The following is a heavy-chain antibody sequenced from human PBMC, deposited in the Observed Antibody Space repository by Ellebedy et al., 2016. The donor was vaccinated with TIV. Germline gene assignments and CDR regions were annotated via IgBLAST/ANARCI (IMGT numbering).Heavy chain of an antibody. Sequence: SETLSLTCTVSGGSISSYYWSWIRQPPGKGLEWIGYIYYSGSTNYNPSLKSRVTISVDTSKNQFSLKLSSVTAADTAVYYCAREVVVVVAATENWFDPWGQGTLVTVSS. CDR1: GGSISSYY. CDR2: IYYSGST. D-gene: IGHD2-15*01. CDR3: AREVVVVVAATENWFDP. V-gene: IGHV4-59*12. J-gene: IGHJ5*02.